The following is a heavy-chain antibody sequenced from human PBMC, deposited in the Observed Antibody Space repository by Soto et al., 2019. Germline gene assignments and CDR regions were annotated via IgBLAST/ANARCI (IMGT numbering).Heavy chain of an antibody. J-gene: IGHJ6*02. CDR1: GGTISRYA. D-gene: IGHD1-7*01. V-gene: IGHV1-69*01. Sequence: QVQLVQSGAEVKKPGSSVKVSCKASGGTISRYAISWVRQAPAQGLEWMGVIIPISGTTNYAQMFQARVTINADESTNTASMELRRLRSEDPAVYYCTRPILNVATTYYFGMAVWGQATTVTVSS. CDR2: IIPISGTT. CDR3: TRPILNVATTYYFGMAV.